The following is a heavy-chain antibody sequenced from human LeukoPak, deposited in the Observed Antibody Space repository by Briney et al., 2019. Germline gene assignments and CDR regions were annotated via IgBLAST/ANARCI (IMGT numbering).Heavy chain of an antibody. CDR2: IYYSGST. J-gene: IGHJ4*02. D-gene: IGHD3-22*01. Sequence: SQTLSLTCTVSGGSISSGGYYWSWIRQHPGKGLEWIGYIYYSGSTNYNPSLKSRVTISVDTSKNQFSLKLSSVTAADTAVHYCARAPYNYYYDSSGYFDYWGQGTLVTVSS. CDR1: GGSISSGGYY. V-gene: IGHV4-31*03. CDR3: ARAPYNYYYDSSGYFDY.